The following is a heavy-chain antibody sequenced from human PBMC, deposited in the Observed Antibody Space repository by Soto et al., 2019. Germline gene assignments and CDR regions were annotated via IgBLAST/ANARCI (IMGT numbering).Heavy chain of an antibody. CDR1: GVTFSSYW. V-gene: IGHV3-74*01. CDR3: ARDLFNPPPEPVPY. D-gene: IGHD2-2*01. Sequence: PGGSLRLSCAASGVTFSSYWMHWVRQAPGKGLVWVSRINSDGSSTSYADSVKGRFTISRDNAKNTLYLQMNSLRAEDTAVYYYARDLFNPPPEPVPYWGQGTLVTVSS. CDR2: INSDGSST. J-gene: IGHJ4*02.